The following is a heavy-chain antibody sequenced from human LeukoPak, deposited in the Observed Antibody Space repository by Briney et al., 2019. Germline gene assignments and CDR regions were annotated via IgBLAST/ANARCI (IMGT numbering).Heavy chain of an antibody. Sequence: SETLSLTCTVSGGSISSYYWSWIRQPPGKGLEWIGYIYYSGSTNYNPSLKSRVTISVDTSKNQFSLKLSPVTAADTAVYYCARDLGYCSGGSCYSGYYGMDVWGQGTTVTVSS. J-gene: IGHJ6*02. D-gene: IGHD2-15*01. CDR2: IYYSGST. V-gene: IGHV4-59*01. CDR3: ARDLGYCSGGSCYSGYYGMDV. CDR1: GGSISSYY.